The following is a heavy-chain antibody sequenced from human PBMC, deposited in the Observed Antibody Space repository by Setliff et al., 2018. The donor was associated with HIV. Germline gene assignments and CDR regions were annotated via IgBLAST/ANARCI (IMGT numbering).Heavy chain of an antibody. Sequence: GASVKVSCKTSGYTFTSYGISWVRQAAGQGLEWMGWMNPNSGNTNYAQKLQGRVTMTTDTSTSTAYMELRSLRSDDTAVYYCARLVSYYDILTGSYYYYYMDVWGKGTTVTVSS. CDR3: ARLVSYYDILTGSYYYYYMDV. V-gene: IGHV1-18*01. D-gene: IGHD3-9*01. CDR1: GYTFTSYG. J-gene: IGHJ6*03. CDR2: MNPNSGNT.